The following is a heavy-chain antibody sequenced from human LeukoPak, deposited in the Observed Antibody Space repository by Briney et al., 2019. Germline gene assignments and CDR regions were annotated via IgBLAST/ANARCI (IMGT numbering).Heavy chain of an antibody. V-gene: IGHV4-59*01. CDR3: ARVVGATGENFDY. CDR1: GGSISSYY. D-gene: IGHD1-26*01. Sequence: PSETLSLTCTVSGGSISSYYWSWIRQPPGKGLEWIGYIYYSGSTNYNPSLKSRVTISVDTSKNQFSLKLSSVTAADTAVYYCARVVGATGENFDYWGQGTLVTVSS. CDR2: IYYSGST. J-gene: IGHJ4*02.